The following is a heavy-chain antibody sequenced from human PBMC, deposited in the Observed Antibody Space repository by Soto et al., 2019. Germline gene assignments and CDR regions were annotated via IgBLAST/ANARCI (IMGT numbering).Heavy chain of an antibody. CDR3: ARGLPYSGYDWFDY. J-gene: IGHJ4*02. CDR2: MNPNSGNT. Sequence: QVQLVQSGAEVKKPGASVKVSCKASGYTFTSYDINWVRQATGQGLEWMGWMNPNSGNTGYAQKFQGRVTMTRNTSISTAYMELSSLRSEGTAVYYCARGLPYSGYDWFDYWGQGTLVTVSS. D-gene: IGHD5-12*01. V-gene: IGHV1-8*01. CDR1: GYTFTSYD.